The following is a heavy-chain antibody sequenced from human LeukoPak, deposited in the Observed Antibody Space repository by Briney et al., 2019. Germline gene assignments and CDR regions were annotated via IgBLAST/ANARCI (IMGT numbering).Heavy chain of an antibody. D-gene: IGHD3-22*01. CDR3: ARSLIVVVITQSFDY. J-gene: IGHJ4*02. V-gene: IGHV3-21*01. Sequence: GSLRLSCAASGFTFSSYSMNWVRQAPGKGLEWVSSISSSSSYIYYADSVKGRFTISRDNAKNSLYLQMNSLRAEDTAVYYCARSLIVVVITQSFDYWGQGTLVTVSS. CDR1: GFTFSSYS. CDR2: ISSSSSYI.